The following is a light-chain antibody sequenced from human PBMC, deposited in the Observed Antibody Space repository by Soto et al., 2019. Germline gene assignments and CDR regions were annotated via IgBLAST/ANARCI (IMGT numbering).Light chain of an antibody. Sequence: EIVLTQSPGTLSLSPGERATLSCRASQSVTSNYVAWYQQRLGQAPRLILFGASSRATGIPDRFSGSGSGTDFSLTISRLEPEDFAVYYCQQYGSLVWTFGQGTKVEIK. CDR1: QSVTSNY. J-gene: IGKJ1*01. CDR3: QQYGSLVWT. V-gene: IGKV3-20*01. CDR2: GAS.